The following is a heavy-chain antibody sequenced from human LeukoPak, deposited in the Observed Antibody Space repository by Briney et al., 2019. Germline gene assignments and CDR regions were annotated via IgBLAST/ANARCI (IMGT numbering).Heavy chain of an antibody. CDR3: ATDRGLR. CDR2: RKYDGSEK. Sequence: GGSLRLSCAASGLTFSDYWMYWVRQAPGKGLEWVANRKYDGSEKYYVDSVKGRFTISRDNAKNSLYLQMNSLRVEDTAMYYCATDRGLRWGKGTTVTVSS. V-gene: IGHV3-7*03. CDR1: GLTFSDYW. J-gene: IGHJ6*04.